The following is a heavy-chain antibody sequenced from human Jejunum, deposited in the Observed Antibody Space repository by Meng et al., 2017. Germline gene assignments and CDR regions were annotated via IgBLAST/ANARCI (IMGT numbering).Heavy chain of an antibody. Sequence: GESLKIPCAAPGFTFSASAMHWVRQPSGTGLEWVGRIRSRANNYETTYAASLQGRFTISRDDSKNTAYLQMNSLKTEDTAIYYCLSYNYDTTGYYEHYWGLGFQVNGAS. CDR1: GFTFSASA. V-gene: IGHV3-73*01. J-gene: IGHJ4*01. D-gene: IGHD3-22*01. CDR2: IRSRANNYET. CDR3: LSYNYDTTGYYEHY.